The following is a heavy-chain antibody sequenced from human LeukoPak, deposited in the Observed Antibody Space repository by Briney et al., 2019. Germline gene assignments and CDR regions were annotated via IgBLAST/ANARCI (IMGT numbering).Heavy chain of an antibody. V-gene: IGHV3-48*01. Sequence: PGGSLRLSCAASGFTFSSYSMNWVRQAPGKGLEWVSYISSSDSTIYYADSVKGRFTISRDNAKNSLYLQMNSLRAEDTAVYYCARTYYAFWSGYSTTGSFDYWGQGTLVSVSS. CDR3: ARTYYAFWSGYSTTGSFDY. CDR2: ISSSDSTI. J-gene: IGHJ4*02. D-gene: IGHD3-3*01. CDR1: GFTFSSYS.